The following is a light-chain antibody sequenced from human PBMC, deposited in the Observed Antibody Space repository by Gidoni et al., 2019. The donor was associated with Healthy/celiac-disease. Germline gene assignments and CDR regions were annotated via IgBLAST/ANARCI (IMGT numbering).Light chain of an antibody. CDR2: AAS. V-gene: IGKV1-39*01. CDR3: QQSYSTPPLT. J-gene: IGKJ1*01. Sequence: DIQMTQSPSSLSAFVGDRVTITCRASQSISSYLNWYQQKPGKAPKLLIYAASSLQSGVPSRFSGSGSGTDFTLTISSLQPEDFATYYCQQSYSTPPLTFGQGTKVEIK. CDR1: QSISSY.